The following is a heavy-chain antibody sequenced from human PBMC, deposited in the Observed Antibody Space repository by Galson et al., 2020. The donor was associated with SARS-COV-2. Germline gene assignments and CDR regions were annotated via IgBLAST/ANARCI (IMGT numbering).Heavy chain of an antibody. V-gene: IGHV3-30-3*01. Sequence: GGSLRLSCAASGFTFSSYAMHWVRQAPGKGLEWVAVISYDGSNKYYADSVKGRFTISSDNSKNTLYLQMNSLRAEDTTVYYCARPYSGSYWSYFDYWGQGTLVTVTS. CDR1: GFTFSSYA. CDR2: ISYDGSNK. D-gene: IGHD1-26*01. CDR3: ARPYSGSYWSYFDY. J-gene: IGHJ4*02.